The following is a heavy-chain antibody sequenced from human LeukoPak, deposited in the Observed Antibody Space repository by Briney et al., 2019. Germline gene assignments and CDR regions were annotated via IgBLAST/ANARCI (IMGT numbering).Heavy chain of an antibody. CDR3: ARATSLVVPAADHYYYGLAV. V-gene: IGHV1-2*02. D-gene: IGHD2-2*01. CDR1: GYTFTDYY. J-gene: IGHJ6*02. Sequence: ASVKVSCKASGYTFTDYYMHWVRQAPGQGLEWMGWINPNSGGTNYAQKFQGRVTMTRDTSISTAYMELSRLRPDDTAVYYCARATSLVVPAADHYYYGLAVWGQGTTVTVSS. CDR2: INPNSGGT.